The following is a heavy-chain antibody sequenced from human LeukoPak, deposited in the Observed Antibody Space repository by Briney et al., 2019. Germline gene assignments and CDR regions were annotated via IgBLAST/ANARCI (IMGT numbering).Heavy chain of an antibody. CDR2: INHRGDT. D-gene: IGHD1-1*01. Sequence: SETLSLTCAVYGGSFSAYYWSWIRQSPGKGLEWIAEINHRGDTDYNPSVKSRVSISVDTSKNQFSLKVTSLTAADTAVYYCARGPTISETGYFDCWGQGTLVTVSS. J-gene: IGHJ4*03. CDR1: GGSFSAYY. CDR3: ARGPTISETGYFDC. V-gene: IGHV4-34*01.